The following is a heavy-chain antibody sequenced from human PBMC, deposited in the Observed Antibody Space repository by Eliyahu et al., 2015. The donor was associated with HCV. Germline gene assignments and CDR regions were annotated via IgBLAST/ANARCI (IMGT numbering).Heavy chain of an antibody. V-gene: IGHV3-15*01. CDR1: GFTFSNAW. Sequence: EVQLVESGGGLVKPGGSLRLSCAASGFTFSNAWMSWARQAPGKGLEWVGRIKSNIDGGTTDYAAPVKGRFTISRDDAKNTLFLQMNNLKTEDTAMYYCTTAGTHFYGSGNYFIDFTIGGMDVWGQGTTVTVSS. D-gene: IGHD3-10*01. J-gene: IGHJ6*02. CDR3: TTAGTHFYGSGNYFIDFTIGGMDV. CDR2: IKSNIDGGTT.